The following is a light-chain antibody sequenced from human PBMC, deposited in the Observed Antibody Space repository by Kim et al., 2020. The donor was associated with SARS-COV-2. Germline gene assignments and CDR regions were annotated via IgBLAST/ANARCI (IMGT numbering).Light chain of an antibody. V-gene: IGLV3-1*01. CDR3: QAWDSTTVI. J-gene: IGLJ2*01. CDR1: RLGNKY. Sequence: SYELTQPPSASVSPGQTVSITCPGDRLGNKYACWYQQRPGQSPVLVIYQDYKRPSGIPGRFSGSNSGNPATLTISGTQALDEADYYCQAWDSTTVIFGGG. CDR2: QDY.